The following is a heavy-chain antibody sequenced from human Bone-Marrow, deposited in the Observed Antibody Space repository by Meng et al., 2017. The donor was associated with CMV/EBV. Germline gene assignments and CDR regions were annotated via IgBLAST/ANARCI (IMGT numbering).Heavy chain of an antibody. V-gene: IGHV4-30-4*08. D-gene: IGHD6-6*01. CDR1: GGSISSGDYY. CDR2: IYYSGST. J-gene: IGHJ4*02. CDR3: ARAGAARPCDY. Sequence: QVQLQESGPGLVKPSQTLSLTCTVSGGSISSGDYYWSWTRQPPGKRLEWIGYIYYSGSTYDSPSLKSRVTISVDTSKNQFSLKLSSVTAADTAVYYCARAGAARPCDYWGQGTMVTVAA.